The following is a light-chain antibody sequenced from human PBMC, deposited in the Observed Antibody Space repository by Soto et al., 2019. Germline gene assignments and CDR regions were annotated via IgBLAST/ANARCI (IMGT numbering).Light chain of an antibody. CDR3: QQYNSYSWK. CDR2: KAS. V-gene: IGKV1-5*03. J-gene: IGKJ1*01. CDR1: QSISTW. Sequence: DIQITQSRSTLSASVGDRITINCRASQSISTWFAWYQQKPGKAPKLLIYKASNLESGVPSRFSGSGSQTDFTLTISSLQPDDFATYYCQQYNSYSWKFGQGTKVDIK.